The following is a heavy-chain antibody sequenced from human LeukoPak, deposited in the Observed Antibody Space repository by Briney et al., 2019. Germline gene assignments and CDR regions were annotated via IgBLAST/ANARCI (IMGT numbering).Heavy chain of an antibody. D-gene: IGHD4-17*01. CDR3: ARSITVTTYLFDY. CDR1: GGSISSYC. J-gene: IGHJ4*02. Sequence: SSETLSLTCTVSGGSISSYCWSWIRQPPGKGLEWIGYIYYSGSTNYNPSLKSRVTISVDTSKNQFSLKLGSVTAADTAVYYCARSITVTTYLFDYWGQGTLVTVSS. V-gene: IGHV4-59*08. CDR2: IYYSGST.